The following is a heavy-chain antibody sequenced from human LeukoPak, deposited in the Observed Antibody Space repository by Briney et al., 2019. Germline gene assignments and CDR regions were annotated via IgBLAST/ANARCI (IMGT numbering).Heavy chain of an antibody. J-gene: IGHJ4*02. D-gene: IGHD1/OR15-1a*01. CDR3: AKDSPSRTATTEVPVDY. CDR1: GSSFRDYT. CDR2: ISSSSSYI. Sequence: SGGSLRLSCAASGSSFRDYTMNWVRQAPGKGLEWVASISSSSSYIYFANSVRGRFSISRDNAKNSLYLQMNSLRAEDTAVYYCAKDSPSRTATTEVPVDYWGQGTLVTVSS. V-gene: IGHV3-21*01.